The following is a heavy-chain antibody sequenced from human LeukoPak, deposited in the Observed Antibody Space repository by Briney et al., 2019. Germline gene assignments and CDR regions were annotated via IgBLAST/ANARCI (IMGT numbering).Heavy chain of an antibody. D-gene: IGHD3-22*01. CDR2: IYYSGST. J-gene: IGHJ4*02. CDR3: ARVVRYYYDSSFDY. V-gene: IGHV4-59*01. CDR1: GGSISSYY. Sequence: SETLSLTCTVSGGSISSYYWSWIRQPAGKGLEWIGYIYYSGSTNYNPSLKSRVTISVDASKNQFSLKLSSVTAADTAVYYCARVVRYYYDSSFDYWGQGTLVTVSS.